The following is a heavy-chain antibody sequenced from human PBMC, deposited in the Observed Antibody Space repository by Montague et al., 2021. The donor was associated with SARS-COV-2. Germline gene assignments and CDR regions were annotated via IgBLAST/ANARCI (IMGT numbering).Heavy chain of an antibody. J-gene: IGHJ4*02. CDR1: GFSLSTSGMC. V-gene: IGHV2-70*01. CDR2: IDWDDDK. CDR3: ARTYYDILTGYYTYDY. Sequence: PALVKPTQTLTLTCTFSGFSLSTSGMCVSWIRQPPGKALEWLAPIDWDDDKYYSTSLKTRLTISKDTSKNQVVLTMTNMDPVDTATYYCARTYYDILTGYYTYDYWGQGTLVTVSS. D-gene: IGHD3-9*01.